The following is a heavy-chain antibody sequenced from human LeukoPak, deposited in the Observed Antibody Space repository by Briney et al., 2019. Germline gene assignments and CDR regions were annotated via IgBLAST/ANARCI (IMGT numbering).Heavy chain of an antibody. CDR3: AATYYYDSSGYYSFDY. J-gene: IGHJ4*02. CDR2: TYYRSKWYN. D-gene: IGHD3-22*01. V-gene: IGHV6-1*01. CDR1: GDSVSSNSAA. Sequence: SQTLSLTCVLSGDSVSSNSAAWNWIRQSPSRGLECLGRTYYRSKWYNDYAVSVKSRITINPDTSKNQFSLQLNSVTPEDTAVYYCAATYYYDSSGYYSFDYWGQGTLVTVSS.